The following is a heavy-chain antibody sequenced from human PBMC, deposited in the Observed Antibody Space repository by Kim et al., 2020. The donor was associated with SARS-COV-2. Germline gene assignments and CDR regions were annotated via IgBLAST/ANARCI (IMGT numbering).Heavy chain of an antibody. J-gene: IGHJ5*02. CDR3: ARLRRDGYNFWFDP. Sequence: NPSLKSRVTISVDKSKNQFSLKLSSVTAADTAVYYCARLRRDGYNFWFDPWGQGTLVTVSS. V-gene: IGHV4-4*02. D-gene: IGHD5-12*01.